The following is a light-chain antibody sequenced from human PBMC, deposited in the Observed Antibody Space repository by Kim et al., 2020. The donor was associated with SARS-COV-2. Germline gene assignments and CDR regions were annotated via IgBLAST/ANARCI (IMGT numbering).Light chain of an antibody. CDR1: NIGSKS. Sequence: SYELTQPPSVSVAPGKTARITCGGNNIGSKSVHWYQQKPGQAPVLVIYYDSDRPSGIPERFSGSNSGNTATLTISRVVAGDEADYYCQVWDSSSDHPNWV. CDR2: YDS. J-gene: IGLJ3*02. CDR3: QVWDSSSDHPNWV. V-gene: IGLV3-21*04.